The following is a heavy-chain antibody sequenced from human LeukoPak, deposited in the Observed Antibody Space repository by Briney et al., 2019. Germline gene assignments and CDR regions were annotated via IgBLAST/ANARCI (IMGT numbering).Heavy chain of an antibody. CDR3: ARGNFVSSRYGMDV. V-gene: IGHV3-11*01. Sequence: GGSLRLSCAASGFTFRDYYMSWIRQAPGKGLEWTSYISSSGRTMDHADSVKGRFTISRDNAKNSLYLQVNSLRAEDTAVYYCARGNFVSSRYGMDVWGQGTTVTVS. D-gene: IGHD4-11*01. CDR1: GFTFRDYY. CDR2: ISSSGRTM. J-gene: IGHJ6*02.